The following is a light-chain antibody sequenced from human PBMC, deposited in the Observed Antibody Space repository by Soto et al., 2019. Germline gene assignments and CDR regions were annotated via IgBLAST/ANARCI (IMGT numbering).Light chain of an antibody. CDR3: LTYRGSPNLT. CDR1: QSVSTNY. J-gene: IGKJ4*02. Sequence: EIVLTQSPGTLSLSPGERATLSCRASQSVSTNYLAWYQQKPGQAPRLVIFGASSRATGIPDRFSGSGSGTAFSLTIRRLEPEDFGVYYCLTYRGSPNLTFGGGTKVEIK. CDR2: GAS. V-gene: IGKV3-20*01.